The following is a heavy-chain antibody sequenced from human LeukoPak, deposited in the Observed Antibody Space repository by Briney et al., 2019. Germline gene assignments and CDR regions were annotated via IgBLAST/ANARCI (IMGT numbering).Heavy chain of an antibody. CDR3: ARESYWGSSAKGFDY. Sequence: GGSLCLSCAASGFTFSSKAMHWVRQAPGKGLEWVAVISYDGSNKFYADSVKGRFTLSRDNSKNTLYLQMNSLRIEDTAVYYCARESYWGSSAKGFDYWGQATMVTVSS. V-gene: IGHV3-30-3*01. CDR1: GFTFSSKA. J-gene: IGHJ4*02. CDR2: ISYDGSNK. D-gene: IGHD7-27*01.